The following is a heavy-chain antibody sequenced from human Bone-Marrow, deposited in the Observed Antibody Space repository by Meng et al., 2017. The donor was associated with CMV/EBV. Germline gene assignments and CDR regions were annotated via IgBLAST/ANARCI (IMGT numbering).Heavy chain of an antibody. CDR1: GFTFSSYA. D-gene: IGHD2-2*01. V-gene: IGHV3-30-3*01. Sequence: GESLKISCAASGFTFSSYAMHWVRQAPGKGLEWVAVISYDGSNKYYADSVKGRFTISRDNSKNTLYLQMNSLRAEDTAVYYCARGQYCSSTSCSTGYYYYGMDVWGQGTTVTVSS. CDR3: ARGQYCSSTSCSTGYYYYGMDV. J-gene: IGHJ6*02. CDR2: ISYDGSNK.